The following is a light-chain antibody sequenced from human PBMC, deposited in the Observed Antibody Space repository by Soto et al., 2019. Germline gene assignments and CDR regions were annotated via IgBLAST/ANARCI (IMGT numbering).Light chain of an antibody. CDR2: EDT. CDR1: NNDIGIYNL. J-gene: IGLJ2*01. CDR3: SSFAYNNFVI. Sequence: QSVLTQPASVSGSPGRSITISCTGTNNDIGIYNLVSWYQQHPGRAPKLLIYEDTKRPSGVSNRFSGSKSGNTASLTISGLQADDESNFYCSSFAYNNFVIFGGGTQLTVL. V-gene: IGLV2-23*01.